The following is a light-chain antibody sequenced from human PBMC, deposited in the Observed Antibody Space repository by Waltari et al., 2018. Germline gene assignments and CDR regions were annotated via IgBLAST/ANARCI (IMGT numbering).Light chain of an antibody. CDR2: RNN. V-gene: IGLV1-47*01. Sequence: QSVLTQPPSASETPGQRVIISCSGSISNLGSNYLYWYQQLPGTAPHLPLYRNNQRPPGVPDRFSGSKSGTSASRAISGLRSEDEGVYYCASWDESHYVFGSGTRVTVV. CDR3: ASWDESHYV. J-gene: IGLJ1*01. CDR1: ISNLGSNY.